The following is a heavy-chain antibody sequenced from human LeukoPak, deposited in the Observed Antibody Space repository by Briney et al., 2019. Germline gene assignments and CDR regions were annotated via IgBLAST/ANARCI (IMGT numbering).Heavy chain of an antibody. CDR3: ARGSLTMNFDY. V-gene: IGHV4-59*01. CDR2: IYYSGST. CDR1: GVSISSYY. J-gene: IGHJ4*02. D-gene: IGHD2-15*01. Sequence: SETLSLTCTVSGVSISSYYWSWIRQPPGKGLEWIGYIYYSGSTNYNPSPKSRVTISVDTSKNQFSLKLSSVTAADTAVYYYARGSLTMNFDYWGQGTLVTVSS.